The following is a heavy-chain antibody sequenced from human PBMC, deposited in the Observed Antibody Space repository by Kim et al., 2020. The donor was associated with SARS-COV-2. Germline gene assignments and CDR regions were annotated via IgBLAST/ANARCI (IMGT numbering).Heavy chain of an antibody. V-gene: IGHV4-59*01. D-gene: IGHD5-18*01. CDR1: GGSISSYY. CDR2: IYYSGST. J-gene: IGHJ5*02. Sequence: SETLSLTCTVSGGSISSYYWSWIRQPPGKGLEWIGYIYYSGSTNYNPSLKSRVTISVDTSKNQFSLKLSSVTAADTAVYYCARERIHGGVFDPWGQGTLVTVSS. CDR3: ARERIHGGVFDP.